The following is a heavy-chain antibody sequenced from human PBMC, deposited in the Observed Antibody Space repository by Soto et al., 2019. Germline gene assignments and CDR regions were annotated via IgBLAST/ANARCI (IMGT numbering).Heavy chain of an antibody. Sequence: SVKGRFTISRDNAKNSLYLQMNSLRDEDTAVYYCARDVGYYYDSSGYYRFDYWGQGTLVTVSS. CDR3: ARDVGYYYDSSGYYRFDY. V-gene: IGHV3-48*02. D-gene: IGHD3-22*01. J-gene: IGHJ4*02.